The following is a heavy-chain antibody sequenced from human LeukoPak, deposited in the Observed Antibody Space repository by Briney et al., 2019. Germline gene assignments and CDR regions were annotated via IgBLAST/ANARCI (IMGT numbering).Heavy chain of an antibody. CDR3: AKGSGWEVSYYYYYMDV. CDR1: GFAFSTYA. D-gene: IGHD1-26*01. CDR2: IRYDGSNK. V-gene: IGHV3-30*02. J-gene: IGHJ6*03. Sequence: PGGSLRLSCAASGFAFSTYAMNWVRQAPGKGLEWVAFIRYDGSNKYYVGSVKGRFTISRDNSKNTLYLQMNSLRAEDTAVYYCAKGSGWEVSYYYYYMDVWGKGTTVTISS.